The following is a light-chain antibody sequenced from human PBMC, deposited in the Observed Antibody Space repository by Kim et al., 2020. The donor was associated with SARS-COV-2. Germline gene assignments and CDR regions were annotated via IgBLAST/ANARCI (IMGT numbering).Light chain of an antibody. CDR2: GEY. V-gene: IGLV3-19*01. CDR1: SLRNYY. J-gene: IGLJ2*01. CDR3: NSRDTSGYRLL. Sequence: SSELTQDPAVSVALGQTVRLTCQGDSLRNYYATWYQQRPGQAPVLVLHGEYDRPSGIPDRFSGSASGDTASLTITGAQAEDEADYYCNSRDTSGYRLLFGGGTQLTVL.